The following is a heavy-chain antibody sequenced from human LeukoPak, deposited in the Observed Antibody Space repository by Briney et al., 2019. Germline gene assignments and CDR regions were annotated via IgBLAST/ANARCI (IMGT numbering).Heavy chain of an antibody. CDR2: ISYDGSNK. J-gene: IGHJ4*02. V-gene: IGHV3-30-3*01. CDR3: ARDDLSGTFDY. Sequence: GGSLRLSCAASGFTFSSYAMHWVRQAPGKGLEWVAVISYDGSNKYYADSVKGRFTISRDNSKNTPYLQMNSLRAEDTAVYYCARDDLSGTFDYWGQGTLVTVSS. CDR1: GFTFSSYA. D-gene: IGHD1-1*01.